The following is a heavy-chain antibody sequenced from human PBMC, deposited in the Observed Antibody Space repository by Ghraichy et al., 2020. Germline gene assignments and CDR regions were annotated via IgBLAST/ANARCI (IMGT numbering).Heavy chain of an antibody. D-gene: IGHD2-15*01. CDR2: IKRDGNER. Sequence: GESLNISCAASGFSLSAYWMHWVRQAPGKGLEWVASIKRDGNERNYVDSVKGRFTISRDNAKNSLYLQMDSLRAEDTAVYYCAANLGSCSGGICHTRLDYWGQGTLVTVSA. CDR1: GFSLSAYW. J-gene: IGHJ4*02. V-gene: IGHV3-7*01. CDR3: AANLGSCSGGICHTRLDY.